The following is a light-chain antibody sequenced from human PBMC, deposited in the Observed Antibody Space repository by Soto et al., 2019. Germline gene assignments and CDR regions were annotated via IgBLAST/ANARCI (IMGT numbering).Light chain of an antibody. CDR2: AES. V-gene: IGKV1-39*01. Sequence: EIEMTYFPSCVSASVGERVSVTCRASQIISTYLNWYQQRSGKAHNLLIYAESNLQSGVPSRFSASGSGTDFTITISSLQNEDFENYFCQQSYSTPWTGGQGTQGDIK. CDR1: QIISTY. J-gene: IGKJ1*01. CDR3: QQSYSTPWT.